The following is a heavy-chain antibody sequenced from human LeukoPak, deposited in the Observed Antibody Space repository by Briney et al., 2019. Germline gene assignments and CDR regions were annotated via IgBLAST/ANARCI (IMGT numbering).Heavy chain of an antibody. J-gene: IGHJ4*02. D-gene: IGHD2-15*01. CDR2: IKQDGGEK. CDR1: GFTFDDYG. Sequence: GGSLRLSCAASGFTFDDYGMSWVRQAPGKGLEWVANIKQDGGEKYYVDSVKGRFTISRDDAKTSVYLQMNSLRAEDTAVYYCARNKGWELPAELDSWGQGTLVTVSS. CDR3: ARNKGWELPAELDS. V-gene: IGHV3-7*01.